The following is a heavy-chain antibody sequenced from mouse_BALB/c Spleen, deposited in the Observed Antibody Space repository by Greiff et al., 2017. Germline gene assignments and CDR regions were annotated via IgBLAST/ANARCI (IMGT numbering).Heavy chain of an antibody. V-gene: IGHV5-17*02. J-gene: IGHJ3*01. CDR1: GFTFSSFG. CDR2: ISSGSSTI. Sequence: EVHLVESGGGLVQPGGSRKLSCAASGFTFSSFGMHWVRQAPEKGLEWVAYISSGSSTIYYADTVKGRFTISRDNPKNTLFLQMTSLRSEDTAMYYCARSRYGYDGAWFAYWGQGTLVTVSA. CDR3: ARSRYGYDGAWFAY. D-gene: IGHD2-2*01.